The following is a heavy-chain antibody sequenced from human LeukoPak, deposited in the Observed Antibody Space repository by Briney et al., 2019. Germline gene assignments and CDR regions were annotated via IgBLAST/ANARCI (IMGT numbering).Heavy chain of an antibody. CDR1: GYTFTSYD. D-gene: IGHD3-3*01. Sequence: ASVKVSCKASGYTFTSYDINWVRQTTGQGLEWMGWMNPNSGNTGYAQKFQGRVTITRNTSISTAYMELSSLRSGDTAVYYCARVPHDFLYYYYMDVWGKGTTVTVSS. V-gene: IGHV1-8*01. CDR3: ARVPHDFLYYYYMDV. J-gene: IGHJ6*03. CDR2: MNPNSGNT.